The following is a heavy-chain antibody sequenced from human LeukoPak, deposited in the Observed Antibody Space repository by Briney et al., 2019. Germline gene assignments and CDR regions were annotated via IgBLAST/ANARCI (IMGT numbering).Heavy chain of an antibody. J-gene: IGHJ4*02. CDR3: TKGKESAVAGYYFDY. CDR2: ISWNSGSI. D-gene: IGHD6-19*01. Sequence: GGSLRLSCAASGLTFDDYAMHWVRQAPGKGLEWVSGISWNSGSIGYADSVKGRFTISRDNAKNSLYLQMNSLRAEDMALYYCTKGKESAVAGYYFDYWGQGTLVTVSS. V-gene: IGHV3-9*03. CDR1: GLTFDDYA.